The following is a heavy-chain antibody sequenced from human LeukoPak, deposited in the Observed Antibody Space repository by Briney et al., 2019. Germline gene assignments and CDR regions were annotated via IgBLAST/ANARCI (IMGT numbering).Heavy chain of an antibody. CDR2: INHSGST. CDR3: ARRNPVLRYFDWLGGSVAFDI. CDR1: GGSFSGYY. J-gene: IGHJ3*02. D-gene: IGHD3-9*01. Sequence: PSETLSLTCAVYGGSFSGYYWSWIRQPPGKGLEWIGEINHSGSTNYNPSLKSRVTISVDTSKNQFSLKLSSVTAADTAVYYCARRNPVLRYFDWLGGSVAFDIWGQGTMVTVSS. V-gene: IGHV4-34*01.